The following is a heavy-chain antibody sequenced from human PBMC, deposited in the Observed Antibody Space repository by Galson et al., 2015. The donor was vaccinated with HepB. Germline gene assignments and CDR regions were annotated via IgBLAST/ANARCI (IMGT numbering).Heavy chain of an antibody. CDR3: AKVRHGSGFFDAFDI. V-gene: IGHV5-51*03. Sequence: QSGAEVKKPGESLKISCEGSGYTFTSYWIGWVRQMPGKGLEWMGIIYPGDSDTRYSPSFQGQVTISADKSITTAYLQWSSLKASDTAMYYCAKVRHGSGFFDAFDIWGQGTMVTVSS. CDR2: IYPGDSDT. CDR1: GYTFTSYW. J-gene: IGHJ3*02. D-gene: IGHD3-10*01.